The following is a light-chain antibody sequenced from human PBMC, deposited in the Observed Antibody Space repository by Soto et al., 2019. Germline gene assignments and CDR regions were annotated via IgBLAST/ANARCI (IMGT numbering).Light chain of an antibody. CDR1: QTISTY. J-gene: IGKJ2*01. CDR2: DAS. V-gene: IGKV1-39*01. CDR3: HHCDSTPYT. Sequence: DIQMTQSPSSLSASVGDRVTITCRASQTISTYLNWYQQKPGKAPRLLIYDASSLLSGIPSRFSCNGSATYFTLTIASLQPEDFSTYYCHHCDSTPYTFGPGTKVEI.